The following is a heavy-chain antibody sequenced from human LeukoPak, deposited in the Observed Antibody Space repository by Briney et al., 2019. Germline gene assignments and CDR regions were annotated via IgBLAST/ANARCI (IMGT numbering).Heavy chain of an antibody. J-gene: IGHJ4*02. Sequence: ASETLSLTCTVSGGSISDVHWNWIRQTPGKGLEWIGSIYVNRRHSGQTDYNSSLKSRVTISIDPSNYQFSLTLTSVTDADTAVYYCARREGSSWDMVYWGQGALVTVSS. CDR1: GGSISDVH. V-gene: IGHV4-4*08. D-gene: IGHD6-13*01. CDR2: IYVNRRHSGQT. CDR3: ARREGSSWDMVY.